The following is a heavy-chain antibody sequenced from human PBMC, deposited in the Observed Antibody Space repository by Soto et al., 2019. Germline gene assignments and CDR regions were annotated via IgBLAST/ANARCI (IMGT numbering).Heavy chain of an antibody. D-gene: IGHD3-10*01. Sequence: SETMSLTCTVSGGSISRGGYSWNWIRQRPGEGLEWIGYIYYNGNTYYNQSLKSRVTISLDTSKNQFSLRLSSVTAADTAVYYCARHGRGSDYWGQGTLVTVSS. CDR2: IYYNGNT. J-gene: IGHJ4*02. V-gene: IGHV4-31*03. CDR3: ARHGRGSDY. CDR1: GGSISRGGYS.